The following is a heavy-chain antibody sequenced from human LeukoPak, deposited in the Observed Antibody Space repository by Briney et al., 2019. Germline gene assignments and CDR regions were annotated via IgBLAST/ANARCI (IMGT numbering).Heavy chain of an antibody. J-gene: IGHJ6*03. D-gene: IGHD5-12*01. V-gene: IGHV4-61*02. Sequence: SGTLSLTCTVSGGSISSGSYYWSWIRQPAGKGLEWIGRIYTSGSTNYNPSLKSRVTISVDTSKNQFSLKLSSVTAADTAVYYCARDSSGYDYGFYYYYMDVWGKGTTVTISS. CDR3: ARDSSGYDYGFYYYYMDV. CDR1: GGSISSGSYY. CDR2: IYTSGST.